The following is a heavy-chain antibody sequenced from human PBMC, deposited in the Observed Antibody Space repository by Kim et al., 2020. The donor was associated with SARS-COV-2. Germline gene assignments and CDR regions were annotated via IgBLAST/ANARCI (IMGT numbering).Heavy chain of an antibody. J-gene: IGHJ4*02. CDR3: ARGWFGQVGDY. CDR2: ITVSSTHI. V-gene: IGHV3-21*01. D-gene: IGHD3-10*01. CDR1: GFTFNTYT. Sequence: GGSLRLSCAASGFTFNTYTMDWVRQAPGKGLEWVSSITVSSTHIYYADSVKGRFTISRDNARNSGYLQMNSLRVDDTAVYYCARGWFGQVGDYWGQGTRVTVSS.